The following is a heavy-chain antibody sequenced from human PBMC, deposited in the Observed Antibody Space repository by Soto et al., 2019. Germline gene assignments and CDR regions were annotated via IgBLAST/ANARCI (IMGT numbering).Heavy chain of an antibody. V-gene: IGHV3-23*01. CDR2: ISGSGGST. CDR1: GFTFSNYA. J-gene: IGHJ4*02. D-gene: IGHD2-21*01. CDR3: ANGGAYHAVDY. Sequence: AGGSLRLSCAASGFTFSNYAMSWVRQAPGKGLEWVSAISGSGGSTYYADSVKGRFTVSRDNSENTLYLQMNSLRAEDTAIYFCANGGAYHAVDYSRQRILVTVS.